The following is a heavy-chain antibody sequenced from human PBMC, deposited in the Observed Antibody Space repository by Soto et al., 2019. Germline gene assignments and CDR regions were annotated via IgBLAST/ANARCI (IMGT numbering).Heavy chain of an antibody. CDR3: ARGNVLHYGMDV. CDR1: GYTFTSYD. J-gene: IGHJ6*02. CDR2: MNPNSGNT. V-gene: IGHV1-8*01. D-gene: IGHD3-10*01. Sequence: GASVKVSCKASGYTFTSYDINWVRQATGQGLEWMGWMNPNSGNTGYAQKFQGRVTMTRNTSISTAYMELSSLRSEDTAVYYCARGNVLHYGMDVWGQGTTVTVSS.